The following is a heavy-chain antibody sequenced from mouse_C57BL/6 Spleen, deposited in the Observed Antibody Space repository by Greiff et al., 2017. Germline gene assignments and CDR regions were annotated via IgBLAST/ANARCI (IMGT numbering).Heavy chain of an antibody. CDR2: IRWKSDNYAT. D-gene: IGHD2-4*01. V-gene: IGHV6-3*01. J-gene: IGHJ3*01. Sequence: EVKVEESGGGLVQPGGSMKLSCVASGFTFSNYWMNWVRQSPEKGLEWVAQIRWKSDNYATHYAESVKGRFTISRDDSKSSVYLQMNNLRAEDTGIYYCAYDYDEFAYWGQGTLVTVSA. CDR3: AYDYDEFAY. CDR1: GFTFSNYW.